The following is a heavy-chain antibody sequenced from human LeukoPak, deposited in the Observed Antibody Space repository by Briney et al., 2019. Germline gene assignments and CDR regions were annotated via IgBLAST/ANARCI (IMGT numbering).Heavy chain of an antibody. Sequence: GASVKVSCKASGYTFTRYGISWVRQAPGQGLEWMGWISAHNGNTNYAQKLQGRVSVTTDTSTSTAYMELRSLRSDDTAVYYCARDLDYGGNSRAHTFDYWGQGTLVTVSS. J-gene: IGHJ4*02. CDR2: ISAHNGNT. V-gene: IGHV1-18*01. D-gene: IGHD4-23*01. CDR1: GYTFTRYG. CDR3: ARDLDYGGNSRAHTFDY.